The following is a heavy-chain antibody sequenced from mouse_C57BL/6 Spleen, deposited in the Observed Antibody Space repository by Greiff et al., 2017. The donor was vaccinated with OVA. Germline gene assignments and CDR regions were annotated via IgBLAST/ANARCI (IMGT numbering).Heavy chain of an antibody. D-gene: IGHD1-1*01. Sequence: EVQLQQSGPELVKPGASVKMSCKASGYTFTDYHMHWVKQSHGKSLEWIGYINPNNGGTSYNQKFKGKATLTVNKSSSTAYMELRSLTSEDSAVYYCARWGIYYYGSTYWGQGTTLTVSS. CDR1: GYTFTDYH. CDR3: ARWGIYYYGSTY. J-gene: IGHJ2*01. CDR2: INPNNGGT. V-gene: IGHV1-22*01.